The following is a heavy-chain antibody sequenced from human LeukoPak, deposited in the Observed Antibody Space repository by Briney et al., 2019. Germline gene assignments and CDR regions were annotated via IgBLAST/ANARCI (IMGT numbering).Heavy chain of an antibody. CDR3: ARDEEKYQLPDYYYYYGMDV. Sequence: GGSLRLSCAASGFTFSSYEMNWVRQAPGKGLEWVSYISSSGSTIYYADSVKGRFTISRDNAKNSLYLQMNSLRAEDTAVYYCARDEEKYQLPDYYYYYGMDVWGQGTTVTVSS. D-gene: IGHD2-2*01. J-gene: IGHJ6*02. V-gene: IGHV3-48*03. CDR1: GFTFSSYE. CDR2: ISSSGSTI.